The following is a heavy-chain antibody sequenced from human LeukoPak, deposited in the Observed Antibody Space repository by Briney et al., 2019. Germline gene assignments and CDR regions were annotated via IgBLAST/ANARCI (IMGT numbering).Heavy chain of an antibody. V-gene: IGHV1-69*06. CDR3: AGWAAMASPNYYYYYMDV. CDR1: VGTFSRYA. Sequence: SVKVSCKPSVGTFSRYAISWVRQAPGQGLEWMVGIIPIFGTANYAQKFQGRVTITADKSTSTAYMELSSLRSEDTAVYYCAGWAAMASPNYYYYYMDVWGKGTTVTVSS. CDR2: IIPIFGTA. J-gene: IGHJ6*03. D-gene: IGHD5-18*01.